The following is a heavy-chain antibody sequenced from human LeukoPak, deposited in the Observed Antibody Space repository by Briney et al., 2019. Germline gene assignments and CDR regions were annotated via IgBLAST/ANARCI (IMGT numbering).Heavy chain of an antibody. D-gene: IGHD3-10*01. Sequence: PGGSLRLSCVVSGFIASSNYMTWVRQAPGKGLQWVSAISSRGGTTYYADSVKGRFTISRDNSKNTLYLQMNSLRDEDTAVYYCARSRGFDYWGQGTLVTVSS. CDR1: GFIASSNY. CDR2: ISSRGGTT. V-gene: IGHV3-53*01. J-gene: IGHJ4*02. CDR3: ARSRGFDY.